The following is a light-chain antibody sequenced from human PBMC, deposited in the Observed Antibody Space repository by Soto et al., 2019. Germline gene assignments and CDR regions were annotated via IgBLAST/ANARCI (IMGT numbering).Light chain of an antibody. V-gene: IGKV1-6*01. CDR3: LKDYNYPLT. CDR2: AAS. Sequence: IQMTQSPSSLSASVGDRVTITCRASQSIRNDLRWYQQKPGKAPKLLIYAASSLQSGVPSGFSGSGSGTDFTLTISSLQPEDFATYYCLKDYNYPLTFGGGTKVDIK. J-gene: IGKJ4*01. CDR1: QSIRND.